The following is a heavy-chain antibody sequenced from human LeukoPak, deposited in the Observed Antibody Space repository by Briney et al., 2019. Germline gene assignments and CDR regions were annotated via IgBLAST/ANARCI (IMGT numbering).Heavy chain of an antibody. D-gene: IGHD4-17*01. J-gene: IGHJ4*02. V-gene: IGHV1-18*01. Sequence: ASVKVSCKASSYTFTSYGISWVRQAPGQGLEWMGWISAYNGNTNYAQKLQGRVTMTTDTSTSTAYMELRSLRSDDTAVYYCARVPHDYGDYGYYFDYWGQGTLVTVSS. CDR2: ISAYNGNT. CDR3: ARVPHDYGDYGYYFDY. CDR1: SYTFTSYG.